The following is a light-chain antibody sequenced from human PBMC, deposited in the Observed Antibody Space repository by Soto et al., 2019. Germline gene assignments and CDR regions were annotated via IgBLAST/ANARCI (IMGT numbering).Light chain of an antibody. CDR2: AAY. V-gene: IGKV3-15*01. CDR3: KQYNHWPLT. J-gene: IGKJ4*01. Sequence: EVVTTQSPATLSVSPGEGATLSCSASQGLGTNLAWYQQKPGQAHRLLIYAAYTRATGVQGRFSGSGPGTEFTLTIRSLQSEDFAVYYCKQYNHWPLTFGGGTKVDNK. CDR1: QGLGTN.